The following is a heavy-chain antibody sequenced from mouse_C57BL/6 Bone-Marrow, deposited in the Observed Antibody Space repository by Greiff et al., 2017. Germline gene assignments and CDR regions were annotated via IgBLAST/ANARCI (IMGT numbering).Heavy chain of an antibody. CDR1: GYTFTSYW. Sequence: QVQLQQPGAELVRPGPSVKLSCKASGYTFTSYWMHWVKQRPGQGLEWIGVIDPSDSYTNYNQKFKGKATLTVDTSSSTAYMQLSSLTSEDSAVYYCARQDGNYVDWGQGTTLTVSS. V-gene: IGHV1-59*01. J-gene: IGHJ2*01. D-gene: IGHD2-1*01. CDR2: IDPSDSYT. CDR3: ARQDGNYVD.